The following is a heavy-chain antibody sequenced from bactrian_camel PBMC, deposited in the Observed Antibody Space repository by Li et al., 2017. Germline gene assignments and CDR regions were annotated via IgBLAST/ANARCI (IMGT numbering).Heavy chain of an antibody. CDR1: RHTGVTYC. V-gene: IGHV3S55*01. CDR2: IDTDGST. D-gene: IGHD6*01. CDR3: AAVRYGVTWYPLCRARSADFGY. Sequence: HVQLVESGGGSVQAGGSLRLSCEFPRHTGVTYCMGWIRQAPGKEREGVAAIDTDGSTTYADFVQDRFIISRDNAKNTLYLQMNSLKPEDTAMYYCAAVRYGVTWYPLCRARSADFGYWGQGTQVTVS. J-gene: IGHJ6*01.